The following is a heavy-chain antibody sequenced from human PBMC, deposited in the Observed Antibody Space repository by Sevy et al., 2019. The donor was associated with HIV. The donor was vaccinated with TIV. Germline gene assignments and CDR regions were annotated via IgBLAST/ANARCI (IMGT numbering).Heavy chain of an antibody. CDR3: ARAHTICGGGSWYPGWFDP. D-gene: IGHD2-15*01. Sequence: GGSLRLSCAASGFPFSNFWMTWVRQAPGKGLEWVAKIKEDGSEKDYVASVKGRFTCSRATAKNSLYLQMSSLRAEDTAIYYWARAHTICGGGSWYPGWFDPWGQGTLVTVSS. V-gene: IGHV3-7*01. J-gene: IGHJ5*02. CDR1: GFPFSNFW. CDR2: IKEDGSEK.